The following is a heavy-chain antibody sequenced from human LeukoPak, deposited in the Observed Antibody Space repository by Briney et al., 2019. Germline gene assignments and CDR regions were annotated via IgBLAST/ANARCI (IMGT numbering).Heavy chain of an antibody. J-gene: IGHJ4*02. V-gene: IGHV4-59*01. CDR2: IYYSGST. Sequence: SETLSLTCTVSGGSISSYYWSWIRQPPGKGLEWIGYIYYSGSTNYNPSLKSRVTISVDTSKNQFSLKLSSVTAADTAVYYCAKRGAEVGATVAPGDYWGQGTLLTVSS. D-gene: IGHD1-26*01. CDR3: AKRGAEVGATVAPGDY. CDR1: GGSISSYY.